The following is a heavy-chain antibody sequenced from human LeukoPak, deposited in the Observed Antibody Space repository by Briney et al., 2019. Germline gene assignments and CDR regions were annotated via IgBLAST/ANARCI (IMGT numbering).Heavy chain of an antibody. D-gene: IGHD1-26*01. CDR2: INPSGGST. V-gene: IGHV1-46*01. Sequence: ASVKVSCKASGYTFTSYYMHWVRQAPGQGLEWMGIINPSGGSTSYAQKFQGRVTMTRDTSTSTVYMGLSSLRSEDTAVYYCARISGSYYGFDYWGQGTLVTVSS. CDR3: ARISGSYYGFDY. J-gene: IGHJ4*02. CDR1: GYTFTSYY.